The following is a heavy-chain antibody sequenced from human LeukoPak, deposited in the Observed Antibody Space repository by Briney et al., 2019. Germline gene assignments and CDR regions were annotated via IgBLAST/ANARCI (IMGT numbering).Heavy chain of an antibody. Sequence: ASVKVSCKASGYTFTSRGFSWVRQAPGQGLEWMGWINADSGNTNYAQKFQGRVTLTTDTSTNTAYMELRSLRSDDTAVYYCARDEVSGGWYNHWGQGTPVTVSS. J-gene: IGHJ4*02. CDR1: GYTFTSRG. CDR3: ARDEVSGGWYNH. V-gene: IGHV1-18*04. CDR2: INADSGNT. D-gene: IGHD6-19*01.